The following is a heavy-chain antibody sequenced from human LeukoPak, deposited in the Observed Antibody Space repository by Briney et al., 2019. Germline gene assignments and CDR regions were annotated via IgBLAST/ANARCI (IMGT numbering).Heavy chain of an antibody. CDR3: AKDLLSSGYGTVTTSPADY. V-gene: IGHV3-11*01. J-gene: IGHJ4*02. Sequence: PGGSLRLSCAASGFTFSGYYMSWIRQAPGKGLELLSYISGSGSSIVYADSVKGRFTISRDNAKNSLYLQMNSLRAEDTAVYYCAKDLLSSGYGTVTTSPADYWGQGTLVTVSS. D-gene: IGHD4-17*01. CDR1: GFTFSGYY. CDR2: ISGSGSSI.